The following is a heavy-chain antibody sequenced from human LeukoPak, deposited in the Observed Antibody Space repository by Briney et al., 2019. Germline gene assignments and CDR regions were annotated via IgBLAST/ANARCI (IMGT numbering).Heavy chain of an antibody. D-gene: IGHD3-10*01. Sequence: ASVKVSCKASGYTFTGYYMHWVRQAPGQGLEWMGWINPNSGGTNYAQKFQGRVTMTRDTSISTAYMELSRLRSDDTAVYYCAREHGSGSYYSANDYWGQGTLVTVSS. V-gene: IGHV1-2*02. CDR2: INPNSGGT. CDR3: AREHGSGSYYSANDY. J-gene: IGHJ4*02. CDR1: GYTFTGYY.